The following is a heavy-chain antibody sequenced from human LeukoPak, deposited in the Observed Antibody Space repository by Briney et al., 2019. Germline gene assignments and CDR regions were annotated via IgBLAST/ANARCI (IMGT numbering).Heavy chain of an antibody. Sequence: GGSLRLSCAASGFTFSSYWMHWVRQAPGEGLVWVSLIYSDGSTTNYADSVKGRFTISRDNAKNTLYLQMSSLRAEDTAVYYCARVGDDSSGMGYWGQGTLVTVSS. J-gene: IGHJ4*02. CDR1: GFTFSSYW. V-gene: IGHV3-74*01. CDR3: ARVGDDSSGMGY. CDR2: IYSDGSTT. D-gene: IGHD3-22*01.